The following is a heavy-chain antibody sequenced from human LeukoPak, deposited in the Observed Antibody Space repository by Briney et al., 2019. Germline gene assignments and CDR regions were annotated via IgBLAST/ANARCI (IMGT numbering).Heavy chain of an antibody. CDR1: GFTFDDYA. D-gene: IGHD6-6*01. CDR3: AKVASLPYYYYGMDV. Sequence: GGSLRLSCAASGFTFDDYAMHWVRQAPGKGLEWVSGISWNSGSIGYADSVKGRFTISRDNAKNSLYLQMNSLRAEDTALYYCAKVASLPYYYYGMDVWGQGTTVTVSS. CDR2: ISWNSGSI. J-gene: IGHJ6*02. V-gene: IGHV3-9*01.